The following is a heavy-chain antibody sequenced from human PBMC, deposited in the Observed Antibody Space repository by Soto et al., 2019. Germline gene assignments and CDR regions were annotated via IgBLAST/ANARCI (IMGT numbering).Heavy chain of an antibody. CDR2: IFPIFGTA. CDR3: ARRDSYGYVPFDY. CDR1: GGTFSSYA. D-gene: IGHD5-18*01. V-gene: IGHV1-69*06. Sequence: QVQLVQSGAEVKKPGSSVKVSCTASGGTFSSYAISWVRQAPGQGLEWMGGIFPIFGTANYAQKFQGRVTITADKSTSTAYMELSSLRSEDTAVYYCARRDSYGYVPFDYWGQGTLVTVSS. J-gene: IGHJ4*02.